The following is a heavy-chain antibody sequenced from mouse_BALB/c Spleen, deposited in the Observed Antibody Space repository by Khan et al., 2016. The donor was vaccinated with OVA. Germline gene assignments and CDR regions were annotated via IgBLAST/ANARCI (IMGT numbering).Heavy chain of an antibody. CDR2: IRSTDST. J-gene: IGHJ4*01. V-gene: IGHV3-2*02. CDR3: ARSLYYSDSYAMDY. Sequence: EVELLEPGPGLVKPSQSLSLTCTVPGYSITSDYAWNWIRQFPGNKLEWMGYIRSTDSTRYNPSLKSRISITRDPAKNQFFLHLNSVTTEDTATYYCARSLYYSDSYAMDYWGQGTSVTVSS. D-gene: IGHD2-13*01. CDR1: GYSITSDYA.